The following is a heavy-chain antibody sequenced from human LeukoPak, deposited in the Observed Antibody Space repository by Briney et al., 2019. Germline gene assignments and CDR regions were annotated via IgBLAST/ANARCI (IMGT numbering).Heavy chain of an antibody. CDR3: ARGAKYYYGSDPNWFDP. J-gene: IGHJ5*02. CDR1: GGSFSGYY. D-gene: IGHD3-10*01. Sequence: SETLSLTCAVYGGSFSGYYWSWIRQPPGKGLKWIGEINHSGSTNYNPSLKSRVTISVDTSKNQFSLKLSSVTAADTAVYYCARGAKYYYGSDPNWFDPWGQGTLVTVSS. V-gene: IGHV4-34*01. CDR2: INHSGST.